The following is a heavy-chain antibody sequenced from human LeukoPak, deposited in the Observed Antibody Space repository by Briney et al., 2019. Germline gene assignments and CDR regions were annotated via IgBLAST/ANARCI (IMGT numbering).Heavy chain of an antibody. D-gene: IGHD3-22*01. CDR3: ARPATIGSSYYHFDF. CDR2: INPKSGGT. CDR1: GYTFTDYY. Sequence: ASVKVSCKASGYTFTDYYMHWVRQAPGQGLEWMGWINPKSGGTSYAQKFQGRVTMTRDTSISTAYMELSGLRSDDTAVYYCARPATIGSSYYHFDFWGQGTLVTVSS. J-gene: IGHJ4*01. V-gene: IGHV1-2*02.